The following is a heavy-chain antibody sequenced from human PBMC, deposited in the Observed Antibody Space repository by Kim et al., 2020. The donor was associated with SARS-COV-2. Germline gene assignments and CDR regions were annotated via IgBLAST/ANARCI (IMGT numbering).Heavy chain of an antibody. V-gene: IGHV3-64D*06. CDR2: GGST. CDR3: VKNWNSDH. D-gene: IGHD1-7*01. J-gene: IGHJ5*02. Sequence: GGSTYYADSVKGRFTISRDNPKNTLYLQMSSLRAEDTAVYYCVKNWNSDHWGQGTLVTVSS.